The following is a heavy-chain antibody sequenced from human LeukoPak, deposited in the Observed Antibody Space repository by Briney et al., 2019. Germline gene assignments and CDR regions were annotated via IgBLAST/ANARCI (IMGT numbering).Heavy chain of an antibody. Sequence: GGSLRLSCAASGFTFSSYATTWVRQAPGKGLEWVSAISRSGGDTEYADSVKGPFTISRDNSKNTLYMQMNSLRAEDAAVYYCAKCGTTCYANAFYIWGQGTMVTVSS. V-gene: IGHV3-23*01. CDR1: GFTFSSYA. J-gene: IGHJ3*02. CDR2: ISRSGGDT. D-gene: IGHD2-2*01. CDR3: AKCGTTCYANAFYI.